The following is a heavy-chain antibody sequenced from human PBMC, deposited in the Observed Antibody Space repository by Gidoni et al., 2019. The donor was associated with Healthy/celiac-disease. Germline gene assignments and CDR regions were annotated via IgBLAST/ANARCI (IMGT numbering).Heavy chain of an antibody. V-gene: IGHV1-69*01. CDR1: GGTFSSYA. Sequence: QVQLVQSGAEVKKPGSSVKVSCKASGGTFSSYAISWVRQAPGQGLEWMGGIIPIFGTANYAQKFQGRVTITADESTSTAYMELSSLRSEDTAVYYCARGGGCSSTSCYGPTGYYGMDVWGQGTTVTVSS. J-gene: IGHJ6*02. CDR3: ARGGGCSSTSCYGPTGYYGMDV. D-gene: IGHD2-2*01. CDR2: IIPIFGTA.